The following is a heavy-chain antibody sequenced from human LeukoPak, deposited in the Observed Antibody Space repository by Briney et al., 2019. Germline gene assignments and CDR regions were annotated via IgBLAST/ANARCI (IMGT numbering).Heavy chain of an antibody. CDR2: ISSSGSTI. V-gene: IGHV3-48*04. D-gene: IGHD6-19*01. Sequence: GGSLRLSCAASGFTFSSYSMNWVRQAPGKGLEWVSYISSSGSTIYYADSVKGRFTISRDNAKNSLYLQMNSLRAEDTAIYYCARESSGWSQAYFDYWGQGTLVTVSS. CDR1: GFTFSSYS. J-gene: IGHJ4*02. CDR3: ARESSGWSQAYFDY.